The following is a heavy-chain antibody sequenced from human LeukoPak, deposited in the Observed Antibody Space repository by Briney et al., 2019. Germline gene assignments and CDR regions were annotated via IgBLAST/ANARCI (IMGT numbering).Heavy chain of an antibody. CDR1: GGSISSSSYY. CDR2: IYYSGST. V-gene: IGHV4-39*01. CDR3: ARGRGRPSYSSGWYTGWFDP. J-gene: IGHJ5*02. D-gene: IGHD6-19*01. Sequence: PSETLSLTCTVSGGSISSSSYYWGWIRQPPGKGLEWIGSIYYSGSTYYNPSLKSRVTISVDTSKNQFSLKLSSVTAADTAVYYCARGRGRPSYSSGWYTGWFDPWGQGTLVTVSS.